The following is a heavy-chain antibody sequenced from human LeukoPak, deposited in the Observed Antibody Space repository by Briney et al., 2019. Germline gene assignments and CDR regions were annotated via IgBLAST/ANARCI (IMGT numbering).Heavy chain of an antibody. CDR2: INPNSGGT. J-gene: IGHJ4*02. V-gene: IGHV1-2*02. D-gene: IGHD6-19*01. Sequence: GASAKVSCKASGYTFTGYYMHWVRQAPGQGLEWMGWINPNSGGTNYAQKFQGRVTMTRDTSISTAYMELSRLRSDDTAVYYCARDITGSSGWYIDYWGQGTLVTVSS. CDR1: GYTFTGYY. CDR3: ARDITGSSGWYIDY.